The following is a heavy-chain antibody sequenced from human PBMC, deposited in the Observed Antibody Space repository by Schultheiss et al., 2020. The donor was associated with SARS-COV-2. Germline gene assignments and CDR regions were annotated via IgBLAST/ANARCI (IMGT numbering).Heavy chain of an antibody. CDR2: INHSGTT. D-gene: IGHD3-3*01. V-gene: IGHV4-34*01. CDR3: ARGPPRSFGQDWFDP. CDR1: GGSFSGYY. J-gene: IGHJ5*02. Sequence: SETLSLTCAVYGGSFSGYYWTWIRQSPGKGLEWIGEINHSGTTNYNPSLKSRVTISVDTSKNQFSRKLSSVTAADTAVYYCARGPPRSFGQDWFDPWGQGALVTVSS.